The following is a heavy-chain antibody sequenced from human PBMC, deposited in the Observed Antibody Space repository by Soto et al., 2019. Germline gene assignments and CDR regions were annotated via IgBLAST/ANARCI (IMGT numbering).Heavy chain of an antibody. CDR3: ARDPGRLRFFDCLPSYKSYTGMDA. CDR1: GGSISSGGYY. V-gene: IGHV4-31*03. CDR2: IYYSGST. J-gene: IGHJ6*02. Sequence: SETLSLTCTVSGGSISSGGYYWSWIRQHPGKGLEWIGYIYYSGSTYYNPSLKSRVTISVDTSKNQFSLKLSSVTAAATAVYYWARDPGRLRFFDCLPSYKSYTGMDAGAQGT. D-gene: IGHD3-3*01.